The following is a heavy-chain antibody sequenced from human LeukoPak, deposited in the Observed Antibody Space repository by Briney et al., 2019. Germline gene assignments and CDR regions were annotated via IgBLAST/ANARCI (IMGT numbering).Heavy chain of an antibody. CDR2: ISSSSTYI. CDR1: EFTFSSYE. CDR3: ARGIAVTKYYYYMDV. D-gene: IGHD6-19*01. V-gene: IGHV3-21*01. Sequence: PGGSLRLSCAASEFTFSSYEMNWVRQAPGKGLEWVSSISSSSTYIYYADSVKGRFTISRDNAKNSLYLQMNSLRAEDTAVYYCARGIAVTKYYYYMDVRGKGTTVTVSS. J-gene: IGHJ6*03.